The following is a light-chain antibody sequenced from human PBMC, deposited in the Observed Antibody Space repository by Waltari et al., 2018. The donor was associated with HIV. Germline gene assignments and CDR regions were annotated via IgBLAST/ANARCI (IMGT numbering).Light chain of an antibody. CDR1: SSDIGAYNF. CDR3: ASYTRSGILL. V-gene: IGLV2-14*01. Sequence: QSALTQPASVSGSPGKSITISCIGSSSDIGAYNFVSWYQQRPGKAPQLMIYEVSDPPSGSPNRFLGSQVGNHASPTHPCPQADGEGYYYCASYTRSGILLFGGGTRLTVL. J-gene: IGLJ2*01. CDR2: EVS.